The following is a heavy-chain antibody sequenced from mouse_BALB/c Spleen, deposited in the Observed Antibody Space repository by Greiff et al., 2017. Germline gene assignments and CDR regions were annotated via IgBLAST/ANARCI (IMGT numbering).Heavy chain of an antibody. CDR2: IYPGNVNT. Sequence: VQLQQSGPELVKPGASVRISCKASGYTFTSYYIHWVKQRPGQGLEWIGWIYPGNVNTKYNEKFKGKATLTADKSSSTAYMQLSSLTSEDSAVYFCARSYGSGGYAMDYWGQGTSVTVSS. V-gene: IGHV1S56*01. CDR1: GYTFTSYY. J-gene: IGHJ4*01. CDR3: ARSYGSGGYAMDY. D-gene: IGHD1-1*01.